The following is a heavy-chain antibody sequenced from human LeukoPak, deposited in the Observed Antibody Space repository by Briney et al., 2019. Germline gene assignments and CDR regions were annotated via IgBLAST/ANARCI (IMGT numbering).Heavy chain of an antibody. J-gene: IGHJ5*02. CDR2: TYYSSKWYK. V-gene: IGHV6-1*01. D-gene: IGHD3-10*01. Sequence: SQTLSLTCAISGDSVSSDSAAWNWIRQSPSRGLEWLGRTYYSSKWYKDYAVSVKSRITLNPDTSKNQFPLLLNSVTPEDTAVYYCARGLGGLWFGETQGPDNWFDPWGQGTLVTVSS. CDR1: GDSVSSDSAA. CDR3: ARGLGGLWFGETQGPDNWFDP.